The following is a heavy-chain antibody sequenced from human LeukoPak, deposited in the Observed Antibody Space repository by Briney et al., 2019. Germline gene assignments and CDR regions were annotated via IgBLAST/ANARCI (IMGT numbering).Heavy chain of an antibody. V-gene: IGHV3-33*06. D-gene: IGHD5-24*01. CDR1: GFTFSSYG. CDR2: IWYDGSNK. CDR3: AKRAMRDFDAFDI. Sequence: PGGSLRLSRAASGFTFSSYGMHWVRQAPGKGLEWVAVIWYDGSNKYYADSVKGRFTISRDNSKNTLYLQMNSLRAEDTAVYYCAKRAMRDFDAFDIWGQGTMVTVSS. J-gene: IGHJ3*02.